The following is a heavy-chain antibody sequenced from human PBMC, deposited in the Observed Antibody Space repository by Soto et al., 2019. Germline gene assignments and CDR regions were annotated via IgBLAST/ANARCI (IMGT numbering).Heavy chain of an antibody. J-gene: IGHJ6*02. CDR3: ARDGSWNYDPKAYGGMDV. D-gene: IGHD1-7*01. V-gene: IGHV3-33*01. CDR1: GFTFSSYG. CDR2: IWYDGSNK. Sequence: QVQLAESGGGVVQPGRSLRLSCAASGFTFSSYGMHWVRQAPGKGLEWVAVIWYDGSNKYYADSVKGRFTISRDNSKNTLYLQMNSLRAEDTAVYYCARDGSWNYDPKAYGGMDVWGQGTTVTVSS.